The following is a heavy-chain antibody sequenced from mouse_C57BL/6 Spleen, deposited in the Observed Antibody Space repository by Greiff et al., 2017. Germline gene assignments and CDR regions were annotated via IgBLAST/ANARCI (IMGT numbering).Heavy chain of an antibody. D-gene: IGHD2-4*01. CDR1: GYTFTSYW. J-gene: IGHJ3*01. CDR3: ARGGLDYDRTWFAY. CDR2: IDPSDSYT. Sequence: QVQLQQPGAELVMPGASVKLSCKASGYTFTSYWMHWVKQRPGQGLEWIGEIDPSDSYTNYNQKFKGKSTLTVDKASSTAYMQLSSLTSEYSAVYYCARGGLDYDRTWFAYWGQGTLVTVSA. V-gene: IGHV1-69*01.